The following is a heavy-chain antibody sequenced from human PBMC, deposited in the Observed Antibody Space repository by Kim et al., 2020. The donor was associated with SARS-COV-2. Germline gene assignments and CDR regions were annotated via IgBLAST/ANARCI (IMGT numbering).Heavy chain of an antibody. Sequence: GGSLRLSCAASGFTFRSYWMSWVRQAPGKGLEWVANIKQDGSEKYYVDSVKGRFTISRDNAKNSLYLQMNSLRAEDTAVYYCARDGGWEYYYDSSGSQDAFDIWGQGTMVTVSS. V-gene: IGHV3-7*01. CDR1: GFTFRSYW. CDR2: IKQDGSEK. D-gene: IGHD3-22*01. CDR3: ARDGGWEYYYDSSGSQDAFDI. J-gene: IGHJ3*02.